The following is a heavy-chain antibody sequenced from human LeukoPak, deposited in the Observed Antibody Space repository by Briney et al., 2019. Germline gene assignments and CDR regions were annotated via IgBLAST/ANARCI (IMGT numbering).Heavy chain of an antibody. Sequence: SQTLSLTCTVSGGSISSGGYYWSWIRQHPGKGLEWIGYIYYSGSTYYNPSLKSRVTISVDTSKNQFSLKLSSVTAADTAVYYCARGQDYGDYVRDFDYWGQGTLVTVYS. CDR3: ARGQDYGDYVRDFDY. V-gene: IGHV4-31*03. CDR2: IYYSGST. D-gene: IGHD4-17*01. CDR1: GGSISSGGYY. J-gene: IGHJ4*02.